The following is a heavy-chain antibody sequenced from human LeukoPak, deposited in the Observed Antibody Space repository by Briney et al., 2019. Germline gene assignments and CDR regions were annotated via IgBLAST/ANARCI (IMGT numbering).Heavy chain of an antibody. CDR3: AKDSITMVRGVIGY. CDR2: IRYDGSNK. J-gene: IGHJ4*02. D-gene: IGHD3-10*01. Sequence: GGSLRLSCAASGFSFSAYGMHWVRQAPGKGLEWVAFIRYDGSNKYYADSVKGRFTISRDNSKNTLYLQMNSLRAEDTAVYYCAKDSITMVRGVIGYWGQGTLVTVSS. CDR1: GFSFSAYG. V-gene: IGHV3-30*02.